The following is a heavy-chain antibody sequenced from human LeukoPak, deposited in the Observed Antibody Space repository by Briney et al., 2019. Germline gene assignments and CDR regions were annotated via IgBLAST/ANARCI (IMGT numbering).Heavy chain of an antibody. CDR2: INTDGSST. CDR3: AKPLGKQWLVWYYYYGMDV. V-gene: IGHV3-74*01. D-gene: IGHD6-19*01. J-gene: IGHJ6*02. Sequence: GGSLRLSCAASGFTFSSYWMHWVRQAPGKGLVWVSRINTDGSSTSYADSVKGRFTISRDNSKNTLYLQMNSLRAEDTAVYYCAKPLGKQWLVWYYYYGMDVWGQGTTVTVSS. CDR1: GFTFSSYW.